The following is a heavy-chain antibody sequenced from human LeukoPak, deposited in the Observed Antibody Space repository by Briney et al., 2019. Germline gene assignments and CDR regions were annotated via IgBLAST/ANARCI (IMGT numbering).Heavy chain of an antibody. CDR1: GDSISSDDFY. CDR3: PRDNRYCNGGYCSNWFDP. Sequence: SETLSLTCTVSGDSISSDDFYWSWIRQPAGKGLEWIGRFSASGNSNYNPSLKSRLTISVDTSKNQFSLKLTSVTAADTAVYYCPRDNRYCNGGYCSNWFDPWGQGTLVTVSS. V-gene: IGHV4-61*02. D-gene: IGHD2-15*01. CDR2: FSASGNS. J-gene: IGHJ5*02.